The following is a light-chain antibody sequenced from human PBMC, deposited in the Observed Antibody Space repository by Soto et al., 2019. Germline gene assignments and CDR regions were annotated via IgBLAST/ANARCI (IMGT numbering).Light chain of an antibody. J-gene: IGKJ4*01. CDR3: LQRRNWPPLT. CDR1: ENVDTY. V-gene: IGKV3-11*01. Sequence: EVILTQSPATLSLSPGERATLSCRASENVDTYLAWYQQKPGQAPRLLIYDSYNRATGIPPRFSGSGSGTDFTLTISSLEPADFAVYYCLQRRNWPPLTFGGGTKVEIK. CDR2: DSY.